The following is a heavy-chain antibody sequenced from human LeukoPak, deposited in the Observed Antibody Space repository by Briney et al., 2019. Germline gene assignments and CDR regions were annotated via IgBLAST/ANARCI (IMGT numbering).Heavy chain of an antibody. CDR3: ARGLQTPNYYGSGSYYNHPSAVDY. D-gene: IGHD3-10*01. V-gene: IGHV4-34*01. J-gene: IGHJ4*02. CDR2: NNHSGST. CDR1: GGSFSGYY. Sequence: SETLSLTCAVYGGSFSGYYWSWIRQPAGKGLEWIGENNHSGSTNYNPSLKSRVTISVDTSKNQFSLKLSSVTAADTAVYYCARGLQTPNYYGSGSYYNHPSAVDYWGQGTLVTVSS.